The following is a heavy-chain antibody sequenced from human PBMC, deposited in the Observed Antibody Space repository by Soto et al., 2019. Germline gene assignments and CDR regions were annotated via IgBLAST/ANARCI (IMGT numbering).Heavy chain of an antibody. Sequence: ASVKVSCKASGGTFSSYAISWVRQAPGQGLEWMGGIIPIFGTANYAQKFQGRVTITADESTSTAYMELSSLRSEDTAVYYCASGGSGATVTNLHFYYYGMDVWGQGTTVTVSS. D-gene: IGHD4-17*01. CDR3: ASGGSGATVTNLHFYYYGMDV. J-gene: IGHJ6*02. V-gene: IGHV1-69*13. CDR1: GGTFSSYA. CDR2: IIPIFGTA.